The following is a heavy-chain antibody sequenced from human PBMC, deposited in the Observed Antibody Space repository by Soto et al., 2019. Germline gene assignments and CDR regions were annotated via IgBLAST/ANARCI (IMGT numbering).Heavy chain of an antibody. CDR2: ISGSGGST. Sequence: GGSLRLSCAASGFTFSSYAMSWVRQAPGKGLEWVSAISGSGGSTYYADSVKGRFTISRDNSKNTLYLQMNSLRAEDTAVYYCAKSWESCTNGVCYTGYNWFDPWGQGTLVTVSS. CDR3: AKSWESCTNGVCYTGYNWFDP. J-gene: IGHJ5*02. CDR1: GFTFSSYA. D-gene: IGHD2-8*01. V-gene: IGHV3-23*01.